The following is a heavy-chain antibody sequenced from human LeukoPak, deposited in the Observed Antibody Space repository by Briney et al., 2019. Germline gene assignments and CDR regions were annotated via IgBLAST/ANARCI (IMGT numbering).Heavy chain of an antibody. CDR3: ATRGGAQSNAFNY. Sequence: GGSLRLSCAASGFTFSNAWMNWVRQAPGKGLEWVGRIKSKIDGGATAYAAPVKGRFTISRDDSRNTVSLQMNGLKTEDTAVYYCATRGGAQSNAFNYWGQGTLVTVSS. D-gene: IGHD2-21*01. CDR2: IKSKIDGGAT. J-gene: IGHJ4*02. CDR1: GFTFSNAW. V-gene: IGHV3-15*01.